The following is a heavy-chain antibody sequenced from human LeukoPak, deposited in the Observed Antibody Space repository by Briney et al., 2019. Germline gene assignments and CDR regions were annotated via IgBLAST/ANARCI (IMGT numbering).Heavy chain of an antibody. J-gene: IGHJ4*02. Sequence: GASEKVSCKVSGYTLTELSMHWVRQAPGKGLEWMGGFDPVDGETIYAQKFQSRVTMTEDTSTDTAYMELSSLRSEDTAVYYCATPSTNLGYCSSTSCYPFDYWGQGTLVTVSS. CDR2: FDPVDGET. V-gene: IGHV1-24*01. CDR3: ATPSTNLGYCSSTSCYPFDY. CDR1: GYTLTELS. D-gene: IGHD2-2*01.